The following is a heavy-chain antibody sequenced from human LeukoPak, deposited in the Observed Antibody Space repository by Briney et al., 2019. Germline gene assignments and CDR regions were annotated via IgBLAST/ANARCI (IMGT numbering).Heavy chain of an antibody. CDR1: GGSISSYY. V-gene: IGHV4-4*07. Sequence: PSETLSLTCTASGGSISSYYWSWIRQPAGKGLEWIGRIYTSGSTNYNPSLKSRVTMSVATSKSQFSLKLSSVTAADTAVYYCARSVIGRSGYLSLGYFDLWGRGTLVSVSS. CDR3: ARSVIGRSGYLSLGYFDL. CDR2: IYTSGST. J-gene: IGHJ2*01. D-gene: IGHD3-22*01.